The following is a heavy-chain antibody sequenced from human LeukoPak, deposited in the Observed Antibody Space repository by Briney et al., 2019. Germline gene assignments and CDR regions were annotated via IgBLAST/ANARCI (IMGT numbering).Heavy chain of an antibody. CDR3: ARDFDTSGYTFDY. CDR2: ISGSSRVI. D-gene: IGHD3-22*01. J-gene: IGHJ4*02. CDR1: GFTFSTYS. Sequence: GGSLRLSCAASGFTFSTYSMNWVRQAPGKGLEWVSYISGSSRVIYYADSVKGRFTISRDNAKNSLYLHMNSLRDEDTAVYYCARDFDTSGYTFDYWGQGSLVTVST. V-gene: IGHV3-48*02.